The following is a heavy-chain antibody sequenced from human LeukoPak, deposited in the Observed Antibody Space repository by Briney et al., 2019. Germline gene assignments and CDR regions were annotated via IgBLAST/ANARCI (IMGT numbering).Heavy chain of an antibody. CDR1: GGSISSGSYY. CDR2: IYTSGST. J-gene: IGHJ3*02. V-gene: IGHV4-61*02. Sequence: PSQTLSLTCTVSGGSISSGSYYWSWIRQPAGKGLEWIGRIYTSGSTNYNPSLKSRVTMSVDTSKNQFSLKLSSVTAADTAVYYCAREGYSSSWLRKDAFDIWGQGTMVTVSS. CDR3: AREGYSSSWLRKDAFDI. D-gene: IGHD6-13*01.